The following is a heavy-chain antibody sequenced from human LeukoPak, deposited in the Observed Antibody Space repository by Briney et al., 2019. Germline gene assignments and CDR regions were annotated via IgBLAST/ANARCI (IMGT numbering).Heavy chain of an antibody. CDR2: IYYSGST. V-gene: IGHV4-59*01. Sequence: SETPSLTCTVSGGSISSYYWSWIRQPPGKGLEWIGYIYYSGSTNYNPSLKSRVTISVDTSKNQFSLKLSSVTAADTAVYYCAGGIAVADLFDYWGQGTLVTVSS. CDR3: AGGIAVADLFDY. J-gene: IGHJ4*02. D-gene: IGHD6-19*01. CDR1: GGSISSYY.